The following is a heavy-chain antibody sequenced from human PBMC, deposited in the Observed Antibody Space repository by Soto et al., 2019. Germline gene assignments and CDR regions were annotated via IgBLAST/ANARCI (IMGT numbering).Heavy chain of an antibody. CDR2: ISGGSAYI. D-gene: IGHD6-25*01. J-gene: IGHJ6*02. CDR1: GFIFSSYY. CDR3: VRVWRLVGRYGMDV. Sequence: EVQLVESGGGLVKPGGSLRLSCVGPGFIFSSYYMNWVRQAPGKGLEWVSSISGGSAYIYYADSVKGRFTIPRDNAKNSLYLEMNSLRVEDTAVYYCVRVWRLVGRYGMDVWGQGTTVTVSS. V-gene: IGHV3-21*02.